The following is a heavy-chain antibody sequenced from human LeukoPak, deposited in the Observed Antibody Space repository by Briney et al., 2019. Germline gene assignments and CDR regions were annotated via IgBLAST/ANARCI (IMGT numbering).Heavy chain of an antibody. CDR3: ARDDDFWSGYYSQFDY. CDR2: IWYDGSNK. Sequence: PGGSLRLSCAASGSTFSSYGMHWVRQAPGKGLEWVAVIWYDGSNKYYADSVKGRFTISRDNSKNTLYLQMNSLRTEDTAVYYCARDDDFWSGYYSQFDYWGQGTLVTVSS. V-gene: IGHV3-33*01. D-gene: IGHD3-3*01. J-gene: IGHJ4*02. CDR1: GSTFSSYG.